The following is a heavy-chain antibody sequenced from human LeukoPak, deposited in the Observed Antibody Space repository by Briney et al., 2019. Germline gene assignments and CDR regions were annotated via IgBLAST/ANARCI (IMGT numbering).Heavy chain of an antibody. D-gene: IGHD3-22*01. Sequence: GGSLRLPCAASGLTFSSYAMSWVRQAPGKGLEWVSAISGSGGSTYYADSVKGRFTISRDNSKNTLYLQMNSLRAEDTAVYYCAKNYDSSGYYGNWGQGTLVTVSS. CDR3: AKNYDSSGYYGN. V-gene: IGHV3-23*01. J-gene: IGHJ4*02. CDR1: GLTFSSYA. CDR2: ISGSGGST.